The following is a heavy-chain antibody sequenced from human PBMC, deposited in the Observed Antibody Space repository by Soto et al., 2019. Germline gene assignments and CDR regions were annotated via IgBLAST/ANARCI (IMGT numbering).Heavy chain of an antibody. CDR1: GGTFSSYA. CDR3: ASGDGYINPFDY. V-gene: IGHV1-69*01. D-gene: IGHD5-12*01. Sequence: QVQLVQSGAEVKKPGSSVKVSCKASGGTFSSYAISWVRQAPGQGLEWMGGSIPIFGTANYAQKFQVRVTITADEATRTAYMELSSLRAEDTAEDYIASGDGYINPFDYWGQGTLVTVSS. J-gene: IGHJ4*02. CDR2: SIPIFGTA.